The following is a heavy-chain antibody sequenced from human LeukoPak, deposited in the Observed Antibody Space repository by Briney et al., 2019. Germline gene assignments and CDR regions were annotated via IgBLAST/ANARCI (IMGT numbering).Heavy chain of an antibody. J-gene: IGHJ4*02. D-gene: IGHD6-13*01. V-gene: IGHV4-4*02. CDR1: GGSISNTNW. CDR2: IYHSGTT. Sequence: SETLSLTCAVSGGSISNTNWWSWVRQPPGKGLEWIGQIYHSGTTNYNPSLKSRVTISVDKSKNQFSLKLSSITAADTAVYYCARGSRAAAGDYWGQGTLVTVSS. CDR3: ARGSRAAAGDY.